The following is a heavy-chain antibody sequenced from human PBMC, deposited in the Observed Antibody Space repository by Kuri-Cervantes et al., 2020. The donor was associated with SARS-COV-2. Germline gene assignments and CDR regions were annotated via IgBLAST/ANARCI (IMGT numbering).Heavy chain of an antibody. Sequence: ESLKISCTVSGGSIGSYHWNWIRLSPGKGLECIGYVYYGGGTKYNPSLKSRVTISVDTSKNQFSLKLSSVTAADTAVYYCARRRSGWYRYFDYWGQGTLVTVSS. CDR2: VYYGGGT. V-gene: IGHV4-59*08. J-gene: IGHJ4*02. CDR1: GGSIGSYH. D-gene: IGHD6-19*01. CDR3: ARRRSGWYRYFDY.